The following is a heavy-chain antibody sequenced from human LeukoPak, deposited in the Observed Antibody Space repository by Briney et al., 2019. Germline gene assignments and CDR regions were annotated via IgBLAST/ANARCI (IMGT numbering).Heavy chain of an antibody. CDR2: IYTSGST. CDR3: ASGEVGATTLNY. D-gene: IGHD1-26*01. J-gene: IGHJ4*02. CDR1: GGSISSGSYY. Sequence: PSETLSLTCTVSGGSISSGSYYWSWIRQPAGKGLEWIGRIYTSGSTNYNPSLKSRVTISVDMSKNQFSLKLSSVTAADTAVYYCASGEVGATTLNYWGQGTLVTVSS. V-gene: IGHV4-61*02.